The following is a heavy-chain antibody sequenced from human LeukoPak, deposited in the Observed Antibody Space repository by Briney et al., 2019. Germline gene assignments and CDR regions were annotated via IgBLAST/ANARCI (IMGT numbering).Heavy chain of an antibody. D-gene: IGHD2-15*01. CDR3: AREGPQPAATLRWFDP. Sequence: PSETLSLTCTVSGGSISSSSYYWGWIRQPPGKGLEWIGSIYYSGSTYYNPPLKSRVTISVDTSKNQFSLKLSSVTAADTAVYYCAREGPQPAATLRWFDPWGQGTLVTVSS. J-gene: IGHJ5*02. CDR2: IYYSGST. V-gene: IGHV4-39*02. CDR1: GGSISSSSYY.